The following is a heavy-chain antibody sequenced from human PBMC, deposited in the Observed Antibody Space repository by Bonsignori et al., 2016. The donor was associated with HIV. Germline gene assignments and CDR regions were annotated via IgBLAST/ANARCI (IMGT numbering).Heavy chain of an antibody. Sequence: RQAPGKALEWLARIGWDDEKLYSTSLKTRLTISKDTSKNQVVLTMTNMDPVDTATYYCARDYYDFWTSFSFYFDFWGQGTLVTVSS. J-gene: IGHJ4*02. CDR2: IGWDDEK. D-gene: IGHD3/OR15-3a*01. CDR3: ARDYYDFWTSFSFYFDF. V-gene: IGHV2-70*04.